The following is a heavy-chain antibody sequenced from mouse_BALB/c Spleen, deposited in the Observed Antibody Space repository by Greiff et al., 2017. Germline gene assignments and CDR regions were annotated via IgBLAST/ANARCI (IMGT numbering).Heavy chain of an antibody. Sequence: VQLQQSGPGLVKPSQSLSLTCTVTGYSITSDYAWNWIRQFPGNKLEWMGYISYSGSTSYNPSLKSRISITRDTSKNQFFLQLNSVTTEDTATYYCAGSYDYDGGAWFAYWGQGTLVTVSA. CDR2: ISYSGST. J-gene: IGHJ3*01. V-gene: IGHV3-2*02. CDR1: GYSITSDYA. CDR3: AGSYDYDGGAWFAY. D-gene: IGHD2-4*01.